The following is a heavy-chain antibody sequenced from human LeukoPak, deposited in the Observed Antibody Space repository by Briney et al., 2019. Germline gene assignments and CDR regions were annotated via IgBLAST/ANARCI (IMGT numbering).Heavy chain of an antibody. D-gene: IGHD3-10*01. V-gene: IGHV4-39*01. CDR2: IYYSGST. J-gene: IGHJ5*02. CDR3: ARRMVRGTKAWFDP. CDR1: GGSISSSSYY. Sequence: PSETLSLTCTVSGGSISSSSYYWGWIRQPPGKGLEWIGSIYYSGSTYYNPSLKSRVTISVDTSKNQFSLKLSSVTAADTAVYYCARRMVRGTKAWFDPWGQGTLVTVSS.